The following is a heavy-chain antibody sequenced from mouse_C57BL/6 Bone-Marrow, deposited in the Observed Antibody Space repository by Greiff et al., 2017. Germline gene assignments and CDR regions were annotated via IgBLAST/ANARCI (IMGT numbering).Heavy chain of an antibody. D-gene: IGHD4-1*01. CDR3: VREREDWEYFDY. Sequence: DVKLVESGGGLVQPKGSLKLSCAASGFTFHTYAMHWVRQAPGKGLEWVARIRSKSSNYATYYADSVKDRFTISRDDSHGMLYLQMSNLKTEDTAMYYCVREREDWEYFDYWGQGTTLTVSS. J-gene: IGHJ2*01. V-gene: IGHV10-3*01. CDR1: GFTFHTYA. CDR2: IRSKSSNYAT.